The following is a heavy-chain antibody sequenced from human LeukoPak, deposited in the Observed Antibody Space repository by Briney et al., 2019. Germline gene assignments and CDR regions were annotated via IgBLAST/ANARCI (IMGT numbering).Heavy chain of an antibody. CDR2: INPNSGGT. CDR1: EYTFTGYY. CDR3: ATGSGSYYWSFDY. Sequence: GASVKVSCKASEYTFTGYYMHWVRQAPGQGREWMGWINPNSGGTNYAQKFQGRVTMTRDTSISTAYMELSRLRSDDTAVYYCATGSGSYYWSFDYWGQGTLVTVSS. J-gene: IGHJ4*02. V-gene: IGHV1-2*02. D-gene: IGHD3-10*01.